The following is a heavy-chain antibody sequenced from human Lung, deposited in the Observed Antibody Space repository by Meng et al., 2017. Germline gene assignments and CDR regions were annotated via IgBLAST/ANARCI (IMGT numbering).Heavy chain of an antibody. D-gene: IGHD2-15*01. CDR3: ARGRVVVAATPSDY. Sequence: EVQLVESGGGLVKPGGSLRLSCAASGFNFSSYSMNWVRQAPGKGLEWVSSISRSSAYADSVKGRFTISRDNAKNSLYLQMNSLRAEDTAVYYCARGRVVVAATPSDYWGQGTLVTVSS. V-gene: IGHV3-21*01. CDR1: GFNFSSYS. CDR2: ISRSSA. J-gene: IGHJ4*02.